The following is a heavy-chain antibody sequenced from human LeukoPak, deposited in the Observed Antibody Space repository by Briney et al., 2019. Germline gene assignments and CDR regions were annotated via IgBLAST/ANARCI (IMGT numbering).Heavy chain of an antibody. D-gene: IGHD1-26*01. CDR2: ITSNGDKT. CDR3: ARGGATTLFDY. Sequence: GGSLRLSCAASGFTFSSYAMHWVRQAPGKGLEYVSAITSNGDKTYYGNSVKGRFTISRDNSKKTLYLQMGSLSIEDMAVYYCARGGATTLFDYWGQGTLVTVSS. V-gene: IGHV3-64*01. J-gene: IGHJ4*02. CDR1: GFTFSSYA.